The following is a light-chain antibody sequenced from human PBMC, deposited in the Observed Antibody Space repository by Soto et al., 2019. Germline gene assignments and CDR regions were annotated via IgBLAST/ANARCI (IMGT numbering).Light chain of an antibody. CDR2: TAS. V-gene: IGKV1-5*03. Sequence: DIQMTQSPSTLSASVGDRVTITCRASHDINTWLAWYQQKPGKAPKLLIFTASHLESEVPSRFSGSGSGTEFTLTISSLQPEDVAVYYCQQYYNSTYTFGQGTKLEIK. CDR1: HDINTW. CDR3: QQYYNSTYT. J-gene: IGKJ2*01.